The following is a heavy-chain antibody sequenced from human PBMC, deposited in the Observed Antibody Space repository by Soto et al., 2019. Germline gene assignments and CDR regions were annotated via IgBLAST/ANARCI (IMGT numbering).Heavy chain of an antibody. J-gene: IGHJ4*02. CDR3: ARGGQWDFLSDY. CDR2: ISAYNGNT. CDR1: GYSFTRYY. Sequence: QVQLVQSGAEVKKPGASVKVSCKASGYSFTRYYINWVRQAPGQGLEWMGWISAYNGNTHYEEKLQGRVTLTTGTSASTAYMELRSLRSDDTAVYFCARGGQWDFLSDYWGPGNLVTVSS. D-gene: IGHD1-26*01. V-gene: IGHV1-18*01.